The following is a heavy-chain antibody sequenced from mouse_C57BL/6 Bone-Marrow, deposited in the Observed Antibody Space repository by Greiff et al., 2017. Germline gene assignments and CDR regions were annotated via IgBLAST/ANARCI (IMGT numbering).Heavy chain of an antibody. D-gene: IGHD2-2*01. CDR1: EYEFPSHD. Sequence: EVQLQESGGGLVQPGESLKLSCESNEYEFPSHDMSWVRKTPEKRLELVAAINSDGGSTYYPDTMERRFIIYRDNTKTTLYLQMSSLRSEDTALYYCASSYGYEDYYAMDYWGQGTSVTVSS. J-gene: IGHJ4*01. CDR3: ASSYGYEDYYAMDY. V-gene: IGHV5-2*01. CDR2: INSDGGST.